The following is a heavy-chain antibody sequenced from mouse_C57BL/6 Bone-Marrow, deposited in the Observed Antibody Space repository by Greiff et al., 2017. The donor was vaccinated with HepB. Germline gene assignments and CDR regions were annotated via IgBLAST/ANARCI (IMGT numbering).Heavy chain of an antibody. J-gene: IGHJ2*01. V-gene: IGHV1-69*01. D-gene: IGHD2-2*01. CDR3: AFYYGYDEGFDY. CDR1: GYTFTSYW. Sequence: QQSCKASGYTFTSYWMHWVKQRPGQGLEWIGEIDPSDSYTNYNQKFKGKSTLTVDKSSSTAYMQLSSLTSEDSAVYYCAFYYGYDEGFDYWGQGTTLTVSS. CDR2: IDPSDSYT.